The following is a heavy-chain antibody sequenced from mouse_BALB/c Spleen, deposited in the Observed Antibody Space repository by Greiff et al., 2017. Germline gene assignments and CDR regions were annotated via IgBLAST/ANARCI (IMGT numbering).Heavy chain of an antibody. CDR2: ISSGGSYT. CDR1: GFTFSSYA. V-gene: IGHV5-9-3*01. CDR3: ARRVRRNWYFDV. D-gene: IGHD2-14*01. Sequence: EVQLVESGGGLVKPGGSLKLSCAASGFTFSSYAMSWVRQTPEKRLEWVATISSGGSYTYYPDSVKGRFTISRDNAKNTLYLQMSSLRSEDTAMYYCARRVRRNWYFDVWGAGTTVTVSS. J-gene: IGHJ1*01.